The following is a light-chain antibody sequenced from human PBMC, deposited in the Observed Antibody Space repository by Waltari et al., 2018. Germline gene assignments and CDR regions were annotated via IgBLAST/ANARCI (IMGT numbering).Light chain of an antibody. CDR1: NIGSKS. CDR2: ADS. Sequence: SYVLTQPPSVSVAPGQTARVTCGGNNIGSKSVNWYQQKPGQAPVRVIYADSDRPSGIPGRLSGSSSWNAAALTISSVEAGDEADYYCQVWDVIGDQGVFGGGTKLTVL. V-gene: IGLV3-21*02. J-gene: IGLJ3*02. CDR3: QVWDVIGDQGV.